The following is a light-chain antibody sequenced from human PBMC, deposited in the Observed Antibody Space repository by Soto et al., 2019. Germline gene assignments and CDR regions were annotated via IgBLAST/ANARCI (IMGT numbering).Light chain of an antibody. CDR2: YAS. CDR3: QHYSNWPPP. Sequence: EMVMTQSPATLSVSPGERVTLSCRASESVHRNLAWYQQRPGQGPSLLIYYASTRATGVPDRFTGSGSGTEFTLTISSLQSEDFGVYHCQHYSNWPPPFGPGTKVEIK. V-gene: IGKV3-15*01. CDR1: ESVHRN. J-gene: IGKJ3*01.